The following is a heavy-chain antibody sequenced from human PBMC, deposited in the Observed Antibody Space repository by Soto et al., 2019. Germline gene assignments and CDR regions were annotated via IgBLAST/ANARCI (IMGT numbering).Heavy chain of an antibody. Sequence: GGSLRLSCAASGFTFSSYGMHWVRQAPGKGLEWVAVISYDGSNKYYADSVKGRFTISRDNSKNTLYLQMNSLRAEDTAVYYCAKDGAAAGKPFSYYDSHSAYFDYWGQGTLVTVSS. V-gene: IGHV3-30*18. CDR3: AKDGAAAGKPFSYYDSHSAYFDY. CDR2: ISYDGSNK. D-gene: IGHD3-22*01. CDR1: GFTFSSYG. J-gene: IGHJ4*02.